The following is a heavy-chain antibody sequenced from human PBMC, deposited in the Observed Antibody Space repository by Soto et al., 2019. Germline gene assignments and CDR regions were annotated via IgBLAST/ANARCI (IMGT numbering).Heavy chain of an antibody. Sequence: QVQLVQSGAEVKKPGASVKVSCKASGYSFTSYAINWVRQATGQGLEWMGWMYPNNNNTGYAQKFQGRVTMTRNTSICTAYMELSSLGSEDTAVYYCARGPHTYFNDYWGQGTLVTVSS. CDR3: ARGPHTYFNDY. D-gene: IGHD2-8*01. J-gene: IGHJ4*02. V-gene: IGHV1-8*01. CDR1: GYSFTSYA. CDR2: MYPNNNNT.